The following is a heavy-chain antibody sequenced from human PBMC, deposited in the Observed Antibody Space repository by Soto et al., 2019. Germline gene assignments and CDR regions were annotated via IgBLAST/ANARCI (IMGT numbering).Heavy chain of an antibody. J-gene: IGHJ3*02. D-gene: IGHD1-26*01. CDR1: GFTFSSYS. Sequence: GGSLRLSCAASGFTFSSYSMNWVRQAPGKGLEWVSYISSSSSTIYYADSVKGRFTISRDNAKNSLYLQMNSLRDEDTAVYYCARDSGSYVVSDAFDIWGQGTMVTVSS. CDR2: ISSSSSTI. CDR3: ARDSGSYVVSDAFDI. V-gene: IGHV3-48*02.